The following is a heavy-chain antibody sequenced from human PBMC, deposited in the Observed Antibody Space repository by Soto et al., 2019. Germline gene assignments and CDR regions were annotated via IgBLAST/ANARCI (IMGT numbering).Heavy chain of an antibody. CDR3: ARDGSIANYYCYGMDV. Sequence: EVQLVESGGGLVKPGGSLRLSCAASGFTFSSYSMNWVRQAPGKGLEWVSSISSSSSYIYYADSVKGRFTISRDNAKNSLYLQMNSLRAEDTAVYYCARDGSIANYYCYGMDVWGQGTTVTVSS. CDR1: GFTFSSYS. D-gene: IGHD6-6*01. V-gene: IGHV3-21*01. CDR2: ISSSSSYI. J-gene: IGHJ6*02.